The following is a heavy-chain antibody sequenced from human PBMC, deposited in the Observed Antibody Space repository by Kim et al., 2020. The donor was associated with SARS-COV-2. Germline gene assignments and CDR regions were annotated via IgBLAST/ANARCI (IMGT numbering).Heavy chain of an antibody. CDR3: ARGENLDH. CDR2: MTPKRGNA. CDR1: GYIFSDYD. J-gene: IGHJ4*02. Sequence: ASVKVSCKASGYIFSDYDINWVRQATGKGFEWMGWMTPKRGNAGYAQNFQGRVTMTRDPSTNTAYMELSSLRSDDTAVYFCARGENLDHWGQGTLVTVSS. V-gene: IGHV1-8*01.